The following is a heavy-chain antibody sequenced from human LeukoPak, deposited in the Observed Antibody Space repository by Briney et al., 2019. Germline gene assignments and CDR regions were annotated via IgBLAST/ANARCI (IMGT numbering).Heavy chain of an antibody. CDR2: ISSSSSTI. D-gene: IGHD3-10*01. Sequence: GGSLRLSCAASGFTFSSYSMNWVRQAPGKGLEWVSYISSSSSTIYYTDSVKGRFTISIDNSKNTLYLQMNSLRAEDTAVYYCARAWSYYGIGVPINYYYGMDVWGQGTTVTVSS. J-gene: IGHJ6*02. CDR3: ARAWSYYGIGVPINYYYGMDV. V-gene: IGHV3-48*01. CDR1: GFTFSSYS.